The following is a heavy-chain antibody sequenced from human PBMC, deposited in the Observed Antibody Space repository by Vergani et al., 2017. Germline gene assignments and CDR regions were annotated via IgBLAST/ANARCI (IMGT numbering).Heavy chain of an antibody. Sequence: EVQLVESGGGLVQPGGSLRLSCAASGFTFSNYWMSWVRQAPGKGLEWVANIKQDGSEKYYVDSVKGRFTISRDNAKNSLYLQMNSLRAEDTAVYYCAREGSSSSAVYYYYYYYMDVWGKGP. CDR3: AREGSSSSAVYYYYYYYMDV. CDR2: IKQDGSEK. V-gene: IGHV3-7*01. J-gene: IGHJ6*03. CDR1: GFTFSNYW. D-gene: IGHD6-6*01.